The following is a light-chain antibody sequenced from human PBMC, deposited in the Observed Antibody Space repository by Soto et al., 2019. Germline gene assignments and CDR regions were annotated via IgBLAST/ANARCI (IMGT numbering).Light chain of an antibody. CDR3: QQYGSSPAMYN. J-gene: IGKJ2*01. CDR2: GAS. CDR1: QSVSSSY. V-gene: IGKV3-20*01. Sequence: EIVLTQSPGTLSLSPGERATLSCRASQSVSSSYLAWYQQKPGQAPRLLIYGASSRATGIPDRFSGSGSGTDCTHTSRRLEPEDFAVYYCQQYGSSPAMYNFGQGTKLEIQ.